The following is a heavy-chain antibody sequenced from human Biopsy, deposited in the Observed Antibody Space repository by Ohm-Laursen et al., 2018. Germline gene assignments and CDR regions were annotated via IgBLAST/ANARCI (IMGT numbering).Heavy chain of an antibody. V-gene: IGHV1-69*13. CDR1: GGTFSSFG. Sequence: SVKVSCKASGGTFSSFGISWVRQAPGQGLEWMGEINSMLGTTNYAQKFQGRVTITADESTSTAYMELSSLRSEDTAVYYCARAERFLECFDIWGQGTMVTVSS. CDR3: ARAERFLECFDI. CDR2: INSMLGTT. J-gene: IGHJ3*02. D-gene: IGHD3-3*01.